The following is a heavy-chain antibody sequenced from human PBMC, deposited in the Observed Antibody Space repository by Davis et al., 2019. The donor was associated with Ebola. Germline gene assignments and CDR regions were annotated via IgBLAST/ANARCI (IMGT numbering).Heavy chain of an antibody. CDR2: IYYSGST. Sequence: SETLSLTCAVSGGSISSSSHYWGWIRQPPGKGLEWIGSIYYSGSTYYNPSLKSRVTISVDTSKNHFSLKLSSVTAADTAVYYCARDRVFWSGYAHKQYYYYGMDVWGKGTTVTVSS. CDR3: ARDRVFWSGYAHKQYYYYGMDV. V-gene: IGHV4-39*02. J-gene: IGHJ6*04. D-gene: IGHD3-3*01. CDR1: GGSISSSSHY.